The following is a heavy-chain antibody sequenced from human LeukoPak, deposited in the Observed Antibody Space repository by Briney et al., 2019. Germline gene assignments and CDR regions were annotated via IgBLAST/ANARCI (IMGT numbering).Heavy chain of an antibody. CDR2: ISGSGSSK. CDR1: GFTFSNCA. CDR3: ATNCSSTSCYYY. D-gene: IGHD2-2*01. J-gene: IGHJ4*02. Sequence: GGSLRLSCAASGFTFSNCAMSWVRQAPGKGLEWVSAISGSGSSKYYADSVKGRFAISRDNAKNTLYLQMNSLRAEDTAIYFCATNCSSTSCYYYWGQGTLVTVSS. V-gene: IGHV3-23*01.